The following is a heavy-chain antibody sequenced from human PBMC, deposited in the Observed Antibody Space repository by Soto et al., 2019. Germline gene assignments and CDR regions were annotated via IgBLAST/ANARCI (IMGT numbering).Heavy chain of an antibody. CDR1: GYTFTSYD. CDR3: ARGGVDDFWSGYYSFDD. CDR2: MNPNSGNT. V-gene: IGHV1-8*01. D-gene: IGHD3-3*01. Sequence: ASVKVSCKASGYTFTSYDINWVRQATGQGLEWMGWMNPNSGNTGYAQKFQGRVTMTRNTSISTAYMELSSLRSEDTAVYYCARGGVDDFWSGYYSFDDWGQGTRVTVAS. J-gene: IGHJ4*02.